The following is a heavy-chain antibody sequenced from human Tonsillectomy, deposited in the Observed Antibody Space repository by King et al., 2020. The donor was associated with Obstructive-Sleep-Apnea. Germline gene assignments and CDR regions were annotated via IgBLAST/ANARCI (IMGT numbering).Heavy chain of an antibody. J-gene: IGHJ6*02. CDR3: AKGLDFFDWLSLAV. D-gene: IGHD3-9*01. CDR2: ISYDGSNK. Sequence: VQLVESGGGVVQPGRSLRLSCAASGFTFSNYGMHWVRQAPGKGLEWVAVISYDGSNKYYADSVKGRFTISRDNSKNTLYLQMNSLRAEDTAVYYCAKGLDFFDWLSLAVWGQGTTVTVSS. CDR1: GFTFSNYG. V-gene: IGHV3-30*18.